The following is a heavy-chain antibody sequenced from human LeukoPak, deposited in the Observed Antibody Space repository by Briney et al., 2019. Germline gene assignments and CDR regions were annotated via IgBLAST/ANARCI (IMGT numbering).Heavy chain of an antibody. D-gene: IGHD6-13*01. CDR3: ARDLQQLGPWVPYYYYYMDV. J-gene: IGHJ6*03. CDR2: IIPIFGTA. Sequence: GSSVKVSCKASGGTFSSYAISWVRQAPGQGLEWMGGIIPIFGTANYAQKFQGRVTITADESTSTAYMELSSLRSEDTAVYYCARDLQQLGPWVPYYYYYMDVWGKGTTVTVSS. V-gene: IGHV1-69*01. CDR1: GGTFSSYA.